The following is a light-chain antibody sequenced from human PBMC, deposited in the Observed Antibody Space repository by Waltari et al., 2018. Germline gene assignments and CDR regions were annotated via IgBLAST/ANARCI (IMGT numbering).Light chain of an antibody. CDR2: SID. V-gene: IGLV3-21*04. CDR3: QVWVSSSDHVV. Sequence: SYVLTPPPSVSVAPGKTASITCGGNNIGSKSVPWYHRKAGQAPELVIFSIDDRPSGIPERFSGSNSGNTATLTISRVKAGDEADYYCQVWVSSSDHVVFGGGTKLTVL. J-gene: IGLJ2*01. CDR1: NIGSKS.